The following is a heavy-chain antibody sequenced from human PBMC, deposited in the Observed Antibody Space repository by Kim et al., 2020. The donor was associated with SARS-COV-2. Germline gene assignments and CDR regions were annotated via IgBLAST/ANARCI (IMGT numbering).Heavy chain of an antibody. CDR2: ISSSSSYI. Sequence: GGSLRLSCAASGFTFSSYSMNLVRQAPGKGLEWVSSISSSSSYIYYADSVKGRFTISRDNAKNSLYLQMNSLRAEDTAVYYCASSPYCSSTSCYGGLWGYYYYYYGMDVWGQGTTVTVSS. D-gene: IGHD2-2*01. J-gene: IGHJ6*02. V-gene: IGHV3-21*01. CDR3: ASSPYCSSTSCYGGLWGYYYYYYGMDV. CDR1: GFTFSSYS.